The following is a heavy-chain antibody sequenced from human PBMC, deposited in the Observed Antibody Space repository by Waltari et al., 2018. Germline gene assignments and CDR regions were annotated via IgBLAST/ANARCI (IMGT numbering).Heavy chain of an antibody. CDR3: ARSPHYQLLLYAHSGMDV. J-gene: IGHJ6*02. D-gene: IGHD2-2*01. CDR2: ISSSGSTI. V-gene: IGHV3-48*03. Sequence: EVQLVESGGGLVQPGGSLRLSCAASGFTFSSYEMNWVRQAPGKGLEWVSYISSSGSTIYYADSGKGRFTISRDNAKNSLYLQMNSLRAEDTAVYYCARSPHYQLLLYAHSGMDVWGQGTTVTVSS. CDR1: GFTFSSYE.